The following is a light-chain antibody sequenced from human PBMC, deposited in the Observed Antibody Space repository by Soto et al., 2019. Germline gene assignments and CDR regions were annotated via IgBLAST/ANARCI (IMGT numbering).Light chain of an antibody. Sequence: DIQMTQSPSSLSASVGDRVTITCRPSQGISNSLAWYQQKPGKVPKLLIHAASTLQSGVPSRFSGGGSGTDFTLTISSLQPEDVATYYCQKYDSAPTFGPGTKVDIK. J-gene: IGKJ1*01. V-gene: IGKV1-27*01. CDR1: QGISNS. CDR3: QKYDSAPT. CDR2: AAS.